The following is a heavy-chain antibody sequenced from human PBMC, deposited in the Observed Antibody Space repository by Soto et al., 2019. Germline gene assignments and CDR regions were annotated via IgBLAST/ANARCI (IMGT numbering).Heavy chain of an antibody. J-gene: IGHJ6*02. V-gene: IGHV3-7*01. D-gene: IGHD5-12*01. CDR1: GLTFSSYW. CDR2: IKHDGSEE. Sequence: GGSLRLSCAASGLTFSSYWMSWVRQAPGKGLEWVANIKHDGSEEYYVDSVKGRFTISRDNAKNSLYLQMNSLRAEDTAMYYCARDPNIVATITAIYYYYGMDVWGQGPTVTVS. CDR3: ARDPNIVATITAIYYYYGMDV.